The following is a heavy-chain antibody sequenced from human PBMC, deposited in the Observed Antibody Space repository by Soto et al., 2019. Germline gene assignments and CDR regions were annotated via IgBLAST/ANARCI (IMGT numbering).Heavy chain of an antibody. D-gene: IGHD6-19*01. CDR3: AGRGYISGWYSYYCSGVDV. CDR1: GYTFTSYD. J-gene: IGHJ6*02. V-gene: IGHV1-8*01. CDR2: MNPNSGNT. Sequence: QVQLVQSGAEVKKPGASVKVSCKASGYTFTSYDINWVRQATGQGLEWMGWMNPNSGNTGYAQKFQGRATMTRKTYISTANSELSSLRSEERAVYYCAGRGYISGWYSYYCSGVDVWGQGKGVTAPS.